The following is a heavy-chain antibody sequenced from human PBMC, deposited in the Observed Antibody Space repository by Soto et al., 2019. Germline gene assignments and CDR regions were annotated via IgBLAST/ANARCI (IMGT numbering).Heavy chain of an antibody. CDR1: GYTFTSYG. J-gene: IGHJ4*02. CDR2: IGAYNGNT. D-gene: IGHD3-22*01. V-gene: IGHV1-18*01. Sequence: ASVKVSCKASGYTFTSYGISWVRQAPGQGLEWMGWIGAYNGNTNYAQKLQGRVTMTTDTSTSTAYMELRSLRSDDTAVYYCARASEYYYDSSGYYDSSTTHYFDYWGQGTLVTVSS. CDR3: ARASEYYYDSSGYYDSSTTHYFDY.